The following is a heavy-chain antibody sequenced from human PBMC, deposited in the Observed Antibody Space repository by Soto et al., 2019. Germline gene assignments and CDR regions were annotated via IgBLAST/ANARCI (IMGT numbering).Heavy chain of an antibody. CDR2: ISYSGST. J-gene: IGHJ5*02. CDR3: SRHGSDSGWSFFDP. CDR1: GGYVSGVSYY. Sequence: SETLSLTCTVSGGYVSGVSYYWSWIRQPPGKGLEWIGYISYSGSTDYHPSLKSRVTMSIDTSKNQSSLKMTSVTAADTAVYFCSRHGSDSGWSFFDPWGQGALVTVSS. D-gene: IGHD6-19*01. V-gene: IGHV4-61*01.